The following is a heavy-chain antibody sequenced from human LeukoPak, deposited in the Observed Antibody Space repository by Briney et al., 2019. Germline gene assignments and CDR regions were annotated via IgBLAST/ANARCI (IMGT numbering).Heavy chain of an antibody. D-gene: IGHD6-13*01. J-gene: IGHJ5*02. CDR1: GYSISSGYY. CDR3: ASQQQLVLLDWFDP. V-gene: IGHV4-38-2*02. Sequence: PSETLSLTCTVSGYSISSGYYWGWIRQPPGKGLEWIGSIYHSGSTDYNPSLKSRVTISVDTSKNQFSLKLRSVTAADTAVYYCASQQQLVLLDWFDPWGRGTLVTVSS. CDR2: IYHSGST.